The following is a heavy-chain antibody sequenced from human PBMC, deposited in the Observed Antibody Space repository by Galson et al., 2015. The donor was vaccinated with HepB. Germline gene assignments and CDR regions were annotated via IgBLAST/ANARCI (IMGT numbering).Heavy chain of an antibody. Sequence: ALVKPTQTLTLTCTFSGFSLTTAVVAVGWIRQPPGKALEWLALIYGNDAKPYNPSLRSRLSITKDTSKNHVVLTMTNMDPVDTGTYYCAQRQGRTVRHWGQGIPVTVSS. CDR1: GFSLTTAVVA. J-gene: IGHJ1*01. V-gene: IGHV2-5*01. CDR2: IYGNDAK. D-gene: IGHD1/OR15-1a*01. CDR3: AQRQGRTVRH.